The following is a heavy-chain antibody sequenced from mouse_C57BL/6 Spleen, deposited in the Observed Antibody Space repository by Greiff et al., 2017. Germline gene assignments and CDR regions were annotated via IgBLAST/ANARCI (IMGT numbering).Heavy chain of an antibody. J-gene: IGHJ4*01. V-gene: IGHV1-82*01. D-gene: IGHD1-3*01. CDR3: ARGANKGSAMDY. CDR2: IYPGDGDT. Sequence: VQRVESGPELVKPGASVKISCKASGYAFSSSWMNWVKQRPGKGLEWIGRIYPGDGDTNYNGKFKGKATLTADKSSSTAYMQLSSLTSEDSAVYFCARGANKGSAMDYWGQGTSLTVSS. CDR1: GYAFSSSW.